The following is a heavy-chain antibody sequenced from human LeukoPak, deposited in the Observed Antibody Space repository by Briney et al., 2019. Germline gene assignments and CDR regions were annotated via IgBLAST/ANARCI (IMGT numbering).Heavy chain of an antibody. CDR3: ARLAPWFGEPWLPYYFDY. CDR1: GASISSTSFY. CDR2: IYYSGST. V-gene: IGHV4-39*01. Sequence: SETLSLTCTVSGASISSTSFYWGWIRQPPGRGLEWIGSIYYSGSTYYNPSLMSRVTISVDTSKNQFSLRLSSVTAADTAVYYCARLAPWFGEPWLPYYFDYWGQGTLVTVSS. D-gene: IGHD3-10*01. J-gene: IGHJ4*02.